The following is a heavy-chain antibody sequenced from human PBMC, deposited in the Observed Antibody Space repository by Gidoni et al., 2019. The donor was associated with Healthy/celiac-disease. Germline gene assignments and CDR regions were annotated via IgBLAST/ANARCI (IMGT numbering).Heavy chain of an antibody. D-gene: IGHD3-22*01. CDR3: TTDAYYDSSGLSPDAFDI. V-gene: IGHV3-15*01. CDR2: IKSKTDGGTT. J-gene: IGHJ3*02. CDR1: GFTFRNAW. Sequence: EVQLVESGGGLVKPGGSLRISCAASGFTFRNAWKNWVRQAPGKGLEWVGRIKSKTDGGTTDYAAPVKGRFTISRDDSKNTLYLQMNSLKTEDTAVYYCTTDAYYDSSGLSPDAFDIWGQGTMVTVSS.